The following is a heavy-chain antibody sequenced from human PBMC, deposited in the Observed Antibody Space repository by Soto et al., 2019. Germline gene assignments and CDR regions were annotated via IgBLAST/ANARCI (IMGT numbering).Heavy chain of an antibody. J-gene: IGHJ6*02. Sequence: SAKVSCRPYVYTFTSYGISWVRHAPGQGLEWMGWISAYNGNTNYAQKLQGRVTMTTDTSTSTAYMELRSLRSDDTAVYYCARYPRRKACSSTSCAPGYYYYGMDGWGQGTTVTVSS. V-gene: IGHV1-18*04. CDR2: ISAYNGNT. CDR3: ARYPRRKACSSTSCAPGYYYYGMDG. D-gene: IGHD2-2*01. CDR1: VYTFTSYG.